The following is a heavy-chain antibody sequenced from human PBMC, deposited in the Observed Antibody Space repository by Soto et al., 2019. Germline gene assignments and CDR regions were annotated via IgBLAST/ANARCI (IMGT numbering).Heavy chain of an antibody. CDR3: ARIRLVGGTNRDRYFEY. D-gene: IGHD1-26*01. V-gene: IGHV3-72*01. Sequence: EVQLVESGGGLVQPGGSLRLSCAASGFTFSEHYMDWVRQAPGQGLEWIGRIKNKANSYSTEYAASVQGRFTISRDDSKNSLYRQLNSLKTDDTAVYYCARIRLVGGTNRDRYFEYWGQGTLVTVSS. J-gene: IGHJ4*02. CDR2: IKNKANSYST. CDR1: GFTFSEHY.